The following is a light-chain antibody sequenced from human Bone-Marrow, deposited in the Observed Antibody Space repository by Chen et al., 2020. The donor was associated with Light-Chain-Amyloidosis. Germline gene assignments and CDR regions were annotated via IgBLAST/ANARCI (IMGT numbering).Light chain of an antibody. CDR1: TSHIGADDD. Sequence: QSVLTQPPSVAGAPGQRVTSSCTGTTSHIGADDDVHWYQQVSGTAPTLLILANSNRPSGVPDRFSGSRSVTSASLAITGLQAEDEAHYYCQSYDNSLTSLVFGGGTKLTVL. J-gene: IGLJ3*02. V-gene: IGLV1-40*01. CDR2: ANS. CDR3: QSYDNSLTSLV.